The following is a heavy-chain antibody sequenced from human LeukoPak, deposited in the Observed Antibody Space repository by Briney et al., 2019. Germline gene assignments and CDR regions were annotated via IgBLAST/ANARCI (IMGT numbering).Heavy chain of an antibody. CDR1: GFTFSTYW. CDR2: IKEDGSEE. J-gene: IGHJ4*02. Sequence: GGSLRLSCTASGFTFSTYWMSWVRQTPEKGLEWVANIKEDGSEEVYVDSVKGRFTISRDNAKNSLYLQMNSLGAEDTAVYYCARRGTSSSWAHFDYWGQGTLVTVSS. CDR3: ARRGTSSSWAHFDY. D-gene: IGHD6-13*01. V-gene: IGHV3-7*05.